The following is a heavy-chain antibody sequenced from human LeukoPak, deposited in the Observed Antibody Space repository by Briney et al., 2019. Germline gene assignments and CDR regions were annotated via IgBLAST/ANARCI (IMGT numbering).Heavy chain of an antibody. D-gene: IGHD1-26*01. CDR1: GFTFSSYW. CDR3: AREGYSGSYYDDY. Sequence: GGSLRLSCAASGFTFSSYWMHWVRQVPGKGLVWVSRINSDGSSTSYADSVKGRFTISRDNAKNTLYVQMNSLRAEDTAVYYCAREGYSGSYYDDYWGQGTLVTVSS. V-gene: IGHV3-74*01. CDR2: INSDGSST. J-gene: IGHJ4*02.